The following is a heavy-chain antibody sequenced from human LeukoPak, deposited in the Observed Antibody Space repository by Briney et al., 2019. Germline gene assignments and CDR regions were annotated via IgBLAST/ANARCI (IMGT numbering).Heavy chain of an antibody. J-gene: IGHJ4*02. CDR3: VRWSPSTVTYDY. V-gene: IGHV3-11*01. D-gene: IGHD4-17*01. Sequence: GGSLRLSCAASGFTFNDYHMSWIRQAPGQGLEWIAYVSSSAIIKYYPDSVKGRFTISRDNAKNSLSLQMNSLTAEDTAVYYCVRWSPSTVTYDYWGQGTLVTVSS. CDR1: GFTFNDYH. CDR2: VSSSAIIK.